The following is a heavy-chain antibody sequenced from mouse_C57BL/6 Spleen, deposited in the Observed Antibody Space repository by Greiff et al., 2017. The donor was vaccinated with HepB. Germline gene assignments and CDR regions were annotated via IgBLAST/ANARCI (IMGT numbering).Heavy chain of an antibody. J-gene: IGHJ3*01. CDR3: ARGGHYYGSSLPLAY. D-gene: IGHD1-1*01. V-gene: IGHV3-1*01. Sequence: DVKLQESGPGMVKPSQSLSLTCTVTGYSITSGYDWHWIRHFPGNKLEWMGYISYSGSTNYNPSLKSRISITHDTSKNHFFLKLNSVTTEDTATYYCARGGHYYGSSLPLAYWGQGTLVTVSA. CDR1: GYSITSGYD. CDR2: ISYSGST.